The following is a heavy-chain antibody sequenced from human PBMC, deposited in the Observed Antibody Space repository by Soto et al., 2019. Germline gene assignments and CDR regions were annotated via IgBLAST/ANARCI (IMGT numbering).Heavy chain of an antibody. CDR2: INPSGGST. J-gene: IGHJ6*02. Sequence: ASVKVSCKASGYTFTSYYMHWVRQAPGQGLEWMGIINPSGGSTSYAQKFQGRVTMTRDTSTSTVYMELSSPRSEDTAVYYCARYAGGVWSGSGMDVWGQGTTVTVSS. V-gene: IGHV1-46*01. CDR1: GYTFTSYY. D-gene: IGHD3-3*01. CDR3: ARYAGGVWSGSGMDV.